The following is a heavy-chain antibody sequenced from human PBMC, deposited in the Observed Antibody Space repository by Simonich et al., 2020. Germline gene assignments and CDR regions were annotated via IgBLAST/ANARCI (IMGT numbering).Heavy chain of an antibody. J-gene: IGHJ4*02. D-gene: IGHD6-13*01. V-gene: IGHV3-23*01. Sequence: EVQLLESGGGLVQPGGSLRLSCAASGFTFSSYAMGWVRQAPGEGLEWVSAMRGRGGSTYYADSVKGRFTISRDNSKNTLYLQMNSLRAEDTAVYYCAKGDRYSSSWYYFDYWGQGTLVTVSS. CDR2: MRGRGGST. CDR3: AKGDRYSSSWYYFDY. CDR1: GFTFSSYA.